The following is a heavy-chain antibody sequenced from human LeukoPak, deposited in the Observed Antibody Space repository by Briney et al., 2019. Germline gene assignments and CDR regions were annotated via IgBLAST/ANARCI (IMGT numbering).Heavy chain of an antibody. J-gene: IGHJ6*02. CDR2: IYSSGST. CDR3: ARVPTRYCSSTSCYHGMDV. V-gene: IGHV3-53*01. Sequence: QPGGSLRLSCAASGFTVSSNYMSWVRQAPEKGLEWVSVIYSSGSTYYADSVKGRFTGSRDNSKNTLYLQMNSLRAEDTAVYYCARVPTRYCSSTSCYHGMDVWGQGTTVTVSS. CDR1: GFTVSSNY. D-gene: IGHD2-2*01.